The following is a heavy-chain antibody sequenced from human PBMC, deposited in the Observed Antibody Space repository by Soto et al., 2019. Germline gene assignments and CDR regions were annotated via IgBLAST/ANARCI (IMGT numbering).Heavy chain of an antibody. J-gene: IGHJ1*01. D-gene: IGHD3-10*01. Sequence: QVQLQESGPGRVRPSQTLSLTCTVSGDSISSGLYYWTWIRQHPQTGLEWIGYIYSRGNTYYSPSVNSRGTVAVDSSQNLFSLRLTTVTAADTAVYYCARAHPGSYFVLEHWGQGTLVTVCS. CDR1: GDSISSGLYY. CDR3: ARAHPGSYFVLEH. V-gene: IGHV4-31*03. CDR2: IYSRGNT.